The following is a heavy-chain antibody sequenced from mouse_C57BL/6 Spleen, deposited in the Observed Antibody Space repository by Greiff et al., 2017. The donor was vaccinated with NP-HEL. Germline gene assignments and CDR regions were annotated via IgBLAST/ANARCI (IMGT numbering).Heavy chain of an antibody. CDR3: SRGLLRAMDY. Sequence: EVHLVESGGGLVQPGGSMKLSCVASGFTFSNYWMNWVRQSPEKGLEWVAQIRLKSVNYATHYAESVKGRFTISRDDSKSSVYLQMNNLRAEDTGIYYCSRGLLRAMDYWGQGTSVTVSS. V-gene: IGHV6-3*01. J-gene: IGHJ4*01. CDR1: GFTFSNYW. CDR2: IRLKSVNYAT. D-gene: IGHD1-1*01.